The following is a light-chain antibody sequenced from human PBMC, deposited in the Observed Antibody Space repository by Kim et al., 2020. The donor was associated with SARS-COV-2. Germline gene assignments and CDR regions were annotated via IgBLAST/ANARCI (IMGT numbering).Light chain of an antibody. CDR3: SAWDSSLSAWV. CDR1: SNNVGNQG. CDR2: RNN. J-gene: IGLJ3*02. Sequence: RQTATLTCTWNSNNVGNQGSAWLQQHRGHPPKLLSYRNNNRPSGISERLSASRSGNTASLTITGLQPEDEADYYCSAWDSSLSAWVFGGGTQLTVL. V-gene: IGLV10-54*01.